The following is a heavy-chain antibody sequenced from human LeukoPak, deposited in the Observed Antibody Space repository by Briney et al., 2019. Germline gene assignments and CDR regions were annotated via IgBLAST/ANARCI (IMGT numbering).Heavy chain of an antibody. CDR2: IYPGDSDT. J-gene: IGHJ4*02. CDR1: GYSFISYW. Sequence: GESLKISCKGAGYSFISYWIAWVRQMPGKGLEWMGIIYPGDSDTRYSPSFQGQVTISADKSLNTAYLQWSSLKASDTAIYYCARHNSPGSISYFDYWGQGTLVTVSS. CDR3: ARHNSPGSISYFDY. V-gene: IGHV5-51*01. D-gene: IGHD2-21*01.